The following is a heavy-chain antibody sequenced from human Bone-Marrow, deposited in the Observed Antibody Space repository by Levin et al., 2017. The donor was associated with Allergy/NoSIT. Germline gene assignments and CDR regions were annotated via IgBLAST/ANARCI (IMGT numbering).Heavy chain of an antibody. CDR3: AKSPTLTGYYEWFDP. D-gene: IGHD3-9*01. Sequence: GGSLRLSCAASGFTFSAFGMHWVRQPPGRGLEWVAVISYDGGHKFYADSVKGRFTISRDNSNNTLFLQMDSLRAEDTAIYYCAKSPTLTGYYEWFDPWGQGTLVTVSS. J-gene: IGHJ5*02. CDR1: GFTFSAFG. V-gene: IGHV3-33*03. CDR2: ISYDGGHK.